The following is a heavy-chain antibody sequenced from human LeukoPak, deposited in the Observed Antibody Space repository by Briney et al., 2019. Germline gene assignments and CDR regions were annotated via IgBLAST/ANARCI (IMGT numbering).Heavy chain of an antibody. CDR3: ARAVYYYDSSGQEAFDI. CDR2: ISSSSSTI. J-gene: IGHJ3*02. V-gene: IGHV3-48*04. CDR1: GFTFSSYS. Sequence: GGSLRLSCAASGFTFSSYSMNWVRQAPGKGLEWVSYISSSSSTIYYADSVKGRFTISRDNAKNSLYLQMNSLRAGDTAVYYCARAVYYYDSSGQEAFDIWGQGTMVTVSS. D-gene: IGHD3-22*01.